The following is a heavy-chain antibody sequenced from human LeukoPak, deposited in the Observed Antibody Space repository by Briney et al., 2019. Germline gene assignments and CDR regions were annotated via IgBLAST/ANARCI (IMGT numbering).Heavy chain of an antibody. CDR2: INPNSGGT. V-gene: IGHV1-2*02. CDR3: AREESLSSYYCYMDV. J-gene: IGHJ6*03. CDR1: GYTFTGYY. D-gene: IGHD2/OR15-2a*01. Sequence: ASVKVSCKASGYTFTGYYMHWVRQAPGQGLEWMGWINPNSGGTNYAQKFQGRVTMTKDTSISTAYMELSSLRSEDTAVYYCAREESLSSYYCYMDVWGKGTTVTVSS.